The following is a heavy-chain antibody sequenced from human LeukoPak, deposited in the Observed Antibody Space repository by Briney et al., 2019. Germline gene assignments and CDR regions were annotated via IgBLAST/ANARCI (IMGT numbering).Heavy chain of an antibody. CDR2: ISYDGSNK. Sequence: GGSLRLSCAVSGFTFSSHGIPWVRQAPGKGLEWVPVISYDGSNKYYADSVKGRFTISRDNSKNTLYLQMNSLRAEDTAVYYCAKTRYPGLELTIYYFDYWGQGTLVTVSS. CDR1: GFTFSSHG. CDR3: AKTRYPGLELTIYYFDY. D-gene: IGHD1-7*01. V-gene: IGHV3-30*18. J-gene: IGHJ4*02.